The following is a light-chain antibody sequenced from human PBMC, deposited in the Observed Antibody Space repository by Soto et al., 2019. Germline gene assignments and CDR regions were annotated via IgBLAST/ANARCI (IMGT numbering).Light chain of an antibody. CDR1: ESVSTF. Sequence: EILLTQSPSTLSLSPGERATLSCRASESVSTFLAWYQQKPGQAPRLLIYEASSRATGIPARFSGGGSGTVFTLTISRLEPEDFELYYCQQRSNWPWTFGQGTKVDIK. CDR2: EAS. J-gene: IGKJ1*01. CDR3: QQRSNWPWT. V-gene: IGKV3-11*01.